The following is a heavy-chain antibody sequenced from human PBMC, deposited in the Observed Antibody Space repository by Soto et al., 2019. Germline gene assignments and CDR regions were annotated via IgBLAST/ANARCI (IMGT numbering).Heavy chain of an antibody. V-gene: IGHV1-69*13. CDR3: SFAPNWTYQLTRY. Sequence: SVKVSCKASGGMFYSSAINWVRQAPGQGLEWMGGIVPMNGSPKYAQEFLGRVTISADASATTAYMDLSGLKSEDTAVYYCSFAPNWTYQLTRYWGRG. J-gene: IGHJ4*02. CDR1: GGMFYSSA. CDR2: IVPMNGSP. D-gene: IGHD2-2*01.